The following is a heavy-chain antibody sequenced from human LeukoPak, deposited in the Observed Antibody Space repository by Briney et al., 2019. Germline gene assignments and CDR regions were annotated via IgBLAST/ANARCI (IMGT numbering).Heavy chain of an antibody. J-gene: IGHJ5*02. V-gene: IGHV3-21*01. CDR2: ISSSTSYI. CDR1: GFTFSSYS. Sequence: PGGSLRLSCAASGFTFSSYSMNWVRQAPGKGLEWVSSISSSTSYIYYADLVKGRFTISRDNAKNSLYLQMNSLGAEDTAVYYCARDLTFAYAWGQGTLVTVSS. CDR3: ARDLTFAYA. D-gene: IGHD3-16*01.